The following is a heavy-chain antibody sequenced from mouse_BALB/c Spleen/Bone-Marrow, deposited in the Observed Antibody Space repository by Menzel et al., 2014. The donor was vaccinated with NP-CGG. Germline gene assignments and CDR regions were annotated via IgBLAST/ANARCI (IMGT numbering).Heavy chain of an antibody. V-gene: IGHV1-84*02. Sequence: VQLQQSGPELVKPGASVKISCKASGYTFTDYYINWVKQKPGQGPEWIGWIYPGSGNTKYNEKFKGKATLTVDTSSSTAYMQLSSLTSEDTAVYFCARSPYYGNYDDYWGQGPTLTVSS. CDR1: GYTFTDYY. J-gene: IGHJ2*01. CDR3: ARSPYYGNYDDY. CDR2: IYPGSGNT. D-gene: IGHD2-10*01.